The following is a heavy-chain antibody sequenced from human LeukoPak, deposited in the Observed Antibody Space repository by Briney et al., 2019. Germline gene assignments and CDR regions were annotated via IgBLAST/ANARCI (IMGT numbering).Heavy chain of an antibody. J-gene: IGHJ4*02. CDR1: GFTFSTSG. V-gene: IGHV3-30*02. CDR2: IRNDESDR. Sequence: GGSLRLSCAASGFTFSTSGIHWVRQAPGKGLEWVAFIRNDESDRKYADSVKGRFNISRDNSRNLGYLQMNSLGVDDTARYYCAKSESSDRWSDNWGQGTLVTVSS. D-gene: IGHD3-3*01. CDR3: AKSESSDRWSDN.